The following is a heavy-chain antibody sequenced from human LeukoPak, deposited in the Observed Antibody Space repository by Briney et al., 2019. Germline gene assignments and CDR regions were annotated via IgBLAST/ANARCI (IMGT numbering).Heavy chain of an antibody. J-gene: IGHJ4*02. CDR1: GGSISSYY. CDR3: ARDRHDCSGGSSYSGYFDY. Sequence: SETLSLTCTVSGGSISSYYWSWIRQPAGKGLEWIGRIYTSGSTNYNPSLKSRVTISVDKSKNQFSLKLSSVTAADTAVYYCARDRHDCSGGSSYSGYFDYWGQGTLVTVSS. V-gene: IGHV4-4*07. CDR2: IYTSGST. D-gene: IGHD2-15*01.